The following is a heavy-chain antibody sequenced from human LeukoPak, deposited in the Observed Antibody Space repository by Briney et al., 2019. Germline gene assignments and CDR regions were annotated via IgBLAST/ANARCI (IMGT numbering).Heavy chain of an antibody. CDR3: VRGGPYGDYDAY. CDR1: GFTSSDYY. V-gene: IGHV3-11*06. CDR2: ISSDNTYT. Sequence: GGSLRLSCAVSGFTSSDYYMSWVRQAPGKAMECVSYISSDNTYTNYADSVRGRFTISRDNAKNSLYLQMNSLRAEGTAVYYCVRGGPYGDYDAYWGQGTLVTVSS. J-gene: IGHJ4*02. D-gene: IGHD4-17*01.